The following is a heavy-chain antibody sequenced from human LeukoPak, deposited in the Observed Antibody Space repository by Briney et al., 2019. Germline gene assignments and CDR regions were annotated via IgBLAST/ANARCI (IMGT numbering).Heavy chain of an antibody. Sequence: SETLSLTCTVSGGSISSSSYYWGWIRQPPGKGLEWIGSIYYSGSTYYNPSLKSRVTISVDTSKNQFSLKLSSVTAADTAVYYCARVVLEDIVVVPAAPYYFDYWGQGTLVTVSS. J-gene: IGHJ4*02. V-gene: IGHV4-39*07. CDR1: GGSISSSSYY. CDR3: ARVVLEDIVVVPAAPYYFDY. CDR2: IYYSGST. D-gene: IGHD2-2*01.